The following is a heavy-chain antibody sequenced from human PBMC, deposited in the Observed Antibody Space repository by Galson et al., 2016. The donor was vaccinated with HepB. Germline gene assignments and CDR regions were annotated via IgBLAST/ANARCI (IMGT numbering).Heavy chain of an antibody. Sequence: SLRLSCAVSGFSVSDNYMSWVRQAPGQGLEWVSLMYSDGRTHYADSAKGRFTISRGNSKNTVFLQMKSLRAEDSAVYFCYSRLGYCRGETCFWRYWGQGTLVTVSA. J-gene: IGHJ4*02. CDR3: YSRLGYCRGETCFWRY. CDR1: GFSVSDNY. V-gene: IGHV3-53*01. CDR2: MYSDGRT. D-gene: IGHD2-15*01.